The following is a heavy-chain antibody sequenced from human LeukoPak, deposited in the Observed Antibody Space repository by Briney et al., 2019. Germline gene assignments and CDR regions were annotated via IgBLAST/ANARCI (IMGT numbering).Heavy chain of an antibody. CDR2: ISGSGVNT. CDR1: GFTFSSYG. J-gene: IGHJ3*02. D-gene: IGHD3-22*01. CDR3: AKMLLIYYDTSGGAFDI. Sequence: PGGSLRLSCAASGFTFSSYGMSWVRQAPGKGLEWVSAISGSGVNTYYADSVKGRFTISRDNSKNTLYLQMNSLRAEDTAVYYCAKMLLIYYDTSGGAFDIWGQGTMVTVSS. V-gene: IGHV3-23*01.